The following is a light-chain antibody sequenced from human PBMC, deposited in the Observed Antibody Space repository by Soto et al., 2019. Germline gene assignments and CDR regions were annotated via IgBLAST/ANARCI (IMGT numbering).Light chain of an antibody. CDR1: QGIRHD. V-gene: IGKV1-17*01. CDR2: TAS. J-gene: IGKJ1*01. CDR3: LQNNSYPVT. Sequence: DIQMTQSPSSLSASVGDRVTITCRASQGIRHDLGWYQQKPGKAPKRLIYTASSLQSGVPPRFSGSGSGTKFTLTISSLQPEDIATYYCLQNNSYPVTFGQGTKVEIK.